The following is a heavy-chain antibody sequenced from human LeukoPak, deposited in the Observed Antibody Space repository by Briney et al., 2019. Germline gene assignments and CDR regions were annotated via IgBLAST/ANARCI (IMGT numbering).Heavy chain of an antibody. V-gene: IGHV4-39*07. CDR1: GGSISSSTYY. Sequence: SETLSLTCTVSGGSISSSTYYWGWIRQSPGKGLEWIRSVHYSGGSYYNPSLKSRVTMSADTSKNQFSLKLSSVTAADTAVYYCARVPRSYYYYYYMDVWGKGTTVTVSS. J-gene: IGHJ6*03. CDR3: ARVPRSYYYYYYMDV. CDR2: VHYSGGS.